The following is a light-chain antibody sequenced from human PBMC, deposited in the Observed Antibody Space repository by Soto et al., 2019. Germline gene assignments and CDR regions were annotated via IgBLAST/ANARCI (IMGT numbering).Light chain of an antibody. V-gene: IGLV2-8*01. Sequence: QSALTQPPSASGSPGQSVTISCTGTSSDVGGYNDVSWYQQHPGKAPKLMIYEVSKRPSGVSDRFSGSKSGNTASLTVSGLQAEDEADYYCSSYAGSNNLGVFGTGTKVTVL. CDR2: EVS. CDR1: SSDVGGYND. J-gene: IGLJ1*01. CDR3: SSYAGSNNLGV.